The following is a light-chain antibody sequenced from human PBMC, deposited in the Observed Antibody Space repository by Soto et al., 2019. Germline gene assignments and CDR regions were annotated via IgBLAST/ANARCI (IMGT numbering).Light chain of an antibody. J-gene: IGLJ2*01. Sequence: QSVLTQPPSASGTPGQRVTIFCSGSSSNIGSNAVNWYQQLPGTAPQLLIYSNNERPSGVPDQFSGSKSGTSASLAISGFQAEDENDDYCSAWDDSLNGPVFGGGTKVTVL. CDR2: SNN. CDR1: SSNIGSNA. V-gene: IGLV1-44*01. CDR3: SAWDDSLNGPV.